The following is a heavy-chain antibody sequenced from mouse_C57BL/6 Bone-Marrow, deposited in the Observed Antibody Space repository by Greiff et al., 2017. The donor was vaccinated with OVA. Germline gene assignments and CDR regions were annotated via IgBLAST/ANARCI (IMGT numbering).Heavy chain of an antibody. CDR1: GYTFTSYT. D-gene: IGHD1-1*01. J-gene: IGHJ4*01. V-gene: IGHV1-4*01. Sequence: LQESGAELARPGASVKMSCKASGYTFTSYTMHWVQQRPGQGLEWIGYINPSSGYTKYNQKFKDKATLTADKSSSTAYMQLSSLTSEDSAVYYCARGRGYGSSPYYAMDYWGQGTSVTVSS. CDR3: ARGRGYGSSPYYAMDY. CDR2: INPSSGYT.